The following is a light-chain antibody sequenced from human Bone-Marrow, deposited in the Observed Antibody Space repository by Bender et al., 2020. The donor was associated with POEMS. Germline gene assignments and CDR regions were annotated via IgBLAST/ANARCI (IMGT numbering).Light chain of an antibody. CDR3: SSWDDSLSGWV. CDR2: QDK. Sequence: SYDLTQSPSVSVSPGQTANITCSGESLGGKFTFWYQQKPGQSPVLVMYQDKKRPSGIPERFSGSKSGTSASLAISDIQSEDEGDYYCSSWDDSLSGWVFGGGTKLTVL. CDR1: SLGGKF. V-gene: IGLV3-1*01. J-gene: IGLJ3*02.